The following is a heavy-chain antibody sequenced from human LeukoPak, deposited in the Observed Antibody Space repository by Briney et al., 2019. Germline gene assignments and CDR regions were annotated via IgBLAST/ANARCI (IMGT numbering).Heavy chain of an antibody. J-gene: IGHJ4*02. D-gene: IGHD2-2*02. CDR3: VRYCSSTSCYSPDY. CDR1: GGSISSSSYY. Sequence: SETLSLTCTVSGGSISSSSYYWGWIRQPPGKGLEWIGSIYYSGSTYYNPSLKSRVTISVDTSKNQFSLKLSSVTAADTAVYYCVRYCSSTSCYSPDYWGQGTLVTVSS. CDR2: IYYSGST. V-gene: IGHV4-39*01.